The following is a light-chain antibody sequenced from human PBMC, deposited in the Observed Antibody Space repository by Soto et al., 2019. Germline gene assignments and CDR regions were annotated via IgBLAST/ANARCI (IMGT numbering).Light chain of an antibody. CDR2: LNSDGSH. CDR1: SGHSSYA. V-gene: IGLV4-69*01. J-gene: IGLJ2*01. Sequence: QPVLTQSPSASASLGASVKLTCTLSSGHSSYAIAWHQQQPEKGPRYLMKLNSDGSHSKGDGIPDRLSGSSSGDERYLTISSLQSEDEADYYYQTWGTGIVVFGGGTKLAVL. CDR3: QTWGTGIVV.